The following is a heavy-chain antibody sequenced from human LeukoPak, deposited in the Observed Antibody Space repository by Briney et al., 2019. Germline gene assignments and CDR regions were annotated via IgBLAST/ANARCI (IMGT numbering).Heavy chain of an antibody. Sequence: ASVKVSCKASGYTFTGYYMHWVRQATGQGLEWMGWINPNSGGTNYAQKFQGWVTMTRDTSISTAYMELSRLRSDDTAVYYCARGAAGLRLGELSFFDYWGQGTLVTVSS. CDR3: ARGAAGLRLGELSFFDY. CDR1: GYTFTGYY. J-gene: IGHJ4*02. V-gene: IGHV1-2*04. CDR2: INPNSGGT. D-gene: IGHD3-16*02.